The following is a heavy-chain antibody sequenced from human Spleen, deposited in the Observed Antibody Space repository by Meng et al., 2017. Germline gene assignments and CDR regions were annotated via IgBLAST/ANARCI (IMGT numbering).Heavy chain of an antibody. D-gene: IGHD4-23*01. Sequence: LRLSCTVSGGSISSGSYYWSWIRQPAGKGLEWIGRIYTSGSTNYNPSLKSRVTISVDTSKNQFSLKLSSVTAADTAVYYCAMTTVVTPSVDYWGQGTLVTVSS. CDR1: GGSISSGSYY. J-gene: IGHJ4*02. V-gene: IGHV4-61*02. CDR2: IYTSGST. CDR3: AMTTVVTPSVDY.